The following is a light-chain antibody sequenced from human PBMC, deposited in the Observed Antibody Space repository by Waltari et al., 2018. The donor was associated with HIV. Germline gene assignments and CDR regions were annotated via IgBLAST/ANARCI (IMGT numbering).Light chain of an antibody. CDR1: QSIRFG. CDR3: QQYNSYSPWT. J-gene: IGKJ1*01. V-gene: IGKV1-5*03. Sequence: DIQMTQSPSTLTSSVGDRVTITCRASQSIRFGGAWYKQKPGNAPKLLLYKASSLESGVPSRFSGSVSGTEFTLTISSLQPDDFATYYGQQYNSYSPWTFGQGTKVDI. CDR2: KAS.